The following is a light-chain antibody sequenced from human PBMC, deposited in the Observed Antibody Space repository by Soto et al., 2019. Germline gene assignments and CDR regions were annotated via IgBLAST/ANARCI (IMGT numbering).Light chain of an antibody. Sequence: EIVLTQSPGTLSLSPWERATLSCRASQSVSSSYLAWYQQKPGQAPRLLIYGASSRATGIPDRFSGSGSGTDFTLTISRLEPEDFAVYYCQQCGSSPITFGQGTRLEIK. J-gene: IGKJ5*01. V-gene: IGKV3-20*01. CDR2: GAS. CDR1: QSVSSSY. CDR3: QQCGSSPIT.